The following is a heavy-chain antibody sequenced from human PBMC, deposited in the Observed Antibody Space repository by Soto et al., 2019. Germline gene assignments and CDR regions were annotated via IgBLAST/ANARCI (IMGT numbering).Heavy chain of an antibody. CDR2: ISGSGGST. J-gene: IGHJ3*02. Sequence: GGSLRLSCAASGFTFSSYAMSWVRQAPGKGLEWVSAISGSGGSTYYADSVKGRFTISRDNSKNTLYLQMNSLRAEDTAVYYCANTMGTSITIFGVDYDAFDIWGQGTMVTVSS. D-gene: IGHD3-3*01. V-gene: IGHV3-23*01. CDR1: GFTFSSYA. CDR3: ANTMGTSITIFGVDYDAFDI.